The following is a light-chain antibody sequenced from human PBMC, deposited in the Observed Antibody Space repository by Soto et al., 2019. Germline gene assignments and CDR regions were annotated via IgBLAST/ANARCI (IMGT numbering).Light chain of an antibody. Sequence: EIVLTQSPGTLSLSPGERATLSCRASQSVSSSSLAWYQQKPGQTPRLLIYRPSSRATGIPDRFSGSESGTDFTLTISRLEPEDFAVYYCQQYGSSPWTFGQGTKVEVK. J-gene: IGKJ1*01. V-gene: IGKV3-20*01. CDR2: RPS. CDR1: QSVSSSS. CDR3: QQYGSSPWT.